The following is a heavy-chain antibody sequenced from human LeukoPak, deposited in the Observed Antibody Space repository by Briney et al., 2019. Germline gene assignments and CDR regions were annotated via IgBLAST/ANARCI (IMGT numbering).Heavy chain of an antibody. CDR1: GFSLSTSGMC. D-gene: IGHD3-22*01. V-gene: IGHV2-70*11. CDR2: IDWDDDK. Sequence: SGPTLVNPTQTLTLTCTFSGFSLSTSGMCVSWIRQPPGKALEWLARIDWDDDKYYSTSLKTRLTISKDTSKNQEVLTMTNMDPVDTATYYCARMITDSSGSSDAFDIWGQGTMVTVSS. CDR3: ARMITDSSGSSDAFDI. J-gene: IGHJ3*02.